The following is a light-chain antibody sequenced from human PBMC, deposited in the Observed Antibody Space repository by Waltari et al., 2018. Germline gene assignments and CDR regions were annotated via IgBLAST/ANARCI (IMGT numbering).Light chain of an antibody. Sequence: IVMTQSPATLSVSPGERVTLSCRARQSVSGNLAWYQQKPGQAPRLLMYGVSTRAAGVPTRFSGSGSGTEFTVTISSLQSEDFAVYYCQQYNDWPQTFGQGTKLETK. CDR2: GVS. V-gene: IGKV3-15*01. J-gene: IGKJ2*01. CDR3: QQYNDWPQT. CDR1: QSVSGN.